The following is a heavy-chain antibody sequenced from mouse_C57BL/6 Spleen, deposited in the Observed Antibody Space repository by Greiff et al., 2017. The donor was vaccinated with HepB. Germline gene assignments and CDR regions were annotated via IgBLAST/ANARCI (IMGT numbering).Heavy chain of an antibody. CDR3: ARELAV. D-gene: IGHD4-1*01. CDR1: GYTFTDYY. J-gene: IGHJ1*03. CDR2: INPNNGGT. Sequence: EVQLQQSGPELVKPGASVKISCKASGYTFTDYYMNWVKQSHGKSLEWIGDINPNNGGTSYNQKFKGKATLTVDKSSSTAYMELRSLTSEDSAVYYCARELAVWGTGTTVTVSS. V-gene: IGHV1-26*01.